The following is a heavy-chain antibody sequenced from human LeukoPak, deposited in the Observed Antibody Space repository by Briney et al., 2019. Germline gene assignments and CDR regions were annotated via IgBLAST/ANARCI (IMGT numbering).Heavy chain of an antibody. CDR3: ARDPRRGLQLVHWFDP. V-gene: IGHV7-4-1*02. CDR2: INTNTGNP. CDR1: GYTFTSYA. D-gene: IGHD6-13*01. Sequence: GASVKVSCKASGYTFTSYAMNWVRQAPGQGLEWMGWINTNTGNPTYAQGFTGRFVFSLDTSVSTAYLQISSLKAEDTAVYYCARDPRRGLQLVHWFDPWGQGTLVTVSS. J-gene: IGHJ5*02.